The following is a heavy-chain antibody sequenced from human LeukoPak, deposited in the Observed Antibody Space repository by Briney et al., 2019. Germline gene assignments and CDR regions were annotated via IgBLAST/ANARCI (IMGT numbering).Heavy chain of an antibody. J-gene: IGHJ6*03. CDR1: GFTFSSYG. D-gene: IGHD2-8*01. Sequence: GGSLRLSCAASGFTFSSYGMSWVRQAPGKGLEWVSAISATGGTTYYADSVMGRFTISRDNSKNTLYLQMNSLRAEDTAIYYCAKDRCSNGIGCYYYYMDVWGKGTTVTIYS. CDR3: AKDRCSNGIGCYYYYMDV. CDR2: ISATGGTT. V-gene: IGHV3-23*01.